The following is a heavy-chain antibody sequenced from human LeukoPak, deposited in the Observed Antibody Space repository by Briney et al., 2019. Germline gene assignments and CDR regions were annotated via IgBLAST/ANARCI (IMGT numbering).Heavy chain of an antibody. CDR1: GFTFSSYS. V-gene: IGHV3-21*01. J-gene: IGHJ4*02. CDR3: ANGPDYDFWSGYN. D-gene: IGHD3-3*01. Sequence: PGGSLRLSCAASGFTFSSYSMNWVRQAPGKGLEWVSSISSSSSYIYYADSVKGRFTISRDNAKNSLYLQMNSLRAEDTAVYYCANGPDYDFWSGYNWGQGTLVTVSS. CDR2: ISSSSSYI.